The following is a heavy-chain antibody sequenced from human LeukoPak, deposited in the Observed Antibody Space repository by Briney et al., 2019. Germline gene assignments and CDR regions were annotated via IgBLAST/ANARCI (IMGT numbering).Heavy chain of an antibody. V-gene: IGHV3-69-1*01. Sequence: GGSLRLSCAVSGFTLDNTLMNWVRQAPGKGLEWVSSISSAIYYADSVKGRFTISKDNAKKSLYLQMNSLRAEDTAVYYCARVRGAYARGAFDIWGQGTMVTVSS. CDR3: ARVRGAYARGAFDI. CDR2: ISSAI. CDR1: GFTLDNTL. D-gene: IGHD3-16*01. J-gene: IGHJ3*02.